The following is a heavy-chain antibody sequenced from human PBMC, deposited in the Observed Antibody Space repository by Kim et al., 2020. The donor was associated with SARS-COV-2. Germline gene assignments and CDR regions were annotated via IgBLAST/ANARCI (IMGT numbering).Heavy chain of an antibody. Sequence: GGSLRLSCAASGFTVSSNHMSWVRQAPGKGLEWVSVIYSGGDTYYADSVKGRFTVSRDNSKNTLYLQMNSLRAEDTAVYYCASGGITGTTDYYYAMDVWGQGTTVTVSS. J-gene: IGHJ6*02. CDR1: GFTVSSNH. V-gene: IGHV3-53*01. D-gene: IGHD1-7*01. CDR2: IYSGGDT. CDR3: ASGGITGTTDYYYAMDV.